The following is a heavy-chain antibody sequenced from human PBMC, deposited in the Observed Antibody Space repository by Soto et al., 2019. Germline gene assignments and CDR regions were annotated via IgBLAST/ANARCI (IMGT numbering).Heavy chain of an antibody. Sequence: EVQLLESGGGLVQPGGSLRLACAASGFTFNKYAMKWVRQAPAKGLEWVSAIRGSVISTYYADSVKGRFTISRDNSQNTLYMQMNSLRAEDTAVYYFAKEATPEALGATHRWGQGTLVPVSS. V-gene: IGHV3-23*01. D-gene: IGHD1-26*01. CDR2: IRGSVIST. CDR1: GFTFNKYA. CDR3: AKEATPEALGATHR. J-gene: IGHJ5*02.